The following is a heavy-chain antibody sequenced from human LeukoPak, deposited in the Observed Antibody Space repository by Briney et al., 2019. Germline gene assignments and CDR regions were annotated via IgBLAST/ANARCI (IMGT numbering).Heavy chain of an antibody. CDR2: SRAKIDSYTT. V-gene: IGHV3-72*01. CDR3: VREYYYDFPQ. CDR1: GFNFSDHY. J-gene: IGHJ4*02. D-gene: IGHD3-3*01. Sequence: GGSLRLSCAASGFNFSDHYMDWVRQAPGKGLEWVGRSRAKIDSYTTEYAASVKGRFTISRDESENTLYLHMNSLKTEDTAVYYCVREYYYDFPQWGQGTLVTVSS.